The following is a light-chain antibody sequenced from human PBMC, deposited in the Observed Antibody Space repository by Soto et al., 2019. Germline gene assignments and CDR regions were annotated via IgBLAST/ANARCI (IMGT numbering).Light chain of an antibody. CDR1: QGISTY. J-gene: IGKJ1*01. CDR3: QQTYRTRT. V-gene: IGKV1-39*01. CDR2: DAS. Sequence: DIQMTQSPSSLSASAGDRVTITCRARQGISTYVKWYQHRPGKAHKLLIFDASTLQRGVPSRFSGSGSGTEFNLTITSLQPEDFATYYCQQTYRTRTFGPGTTVDIK.